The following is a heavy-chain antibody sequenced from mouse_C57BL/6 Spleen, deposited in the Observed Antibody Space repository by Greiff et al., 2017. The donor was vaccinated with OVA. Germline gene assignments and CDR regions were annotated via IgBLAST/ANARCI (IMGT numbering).Heavy chain of an antibody. J-gene: IGHJ4*01. Sequence: EVMLVESGGGLVKPGGSLKLSCAASGFTFSSYAMSWVRQTPEKRLEWVATISDGGSYTYYPDNVKGRFTISRDNAKNNLYLQMSNLKSEDTAMYYCARDLTAQATPYAMDYWGQGTSVTVAS. CDR3: ARDLTAQATPYAMDY. V-gene: IGHV5-4*01. CDR1: GFTFSSYA. D-gene: IGHD3-2*02. CDR2: ISDGGSYT.